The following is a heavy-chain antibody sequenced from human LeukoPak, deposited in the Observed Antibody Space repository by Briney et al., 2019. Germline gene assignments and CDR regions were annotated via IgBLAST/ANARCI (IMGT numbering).Heavy chain of an antibody. D-gene: IGHD3-10*01. CDR3: ANDFMVRGVIIDS. CDR2: SYDSGST. CDR1: GGSISSSGYY. Sequence: SETLSLTCTVSGGSISSSGYYWGWIRQPPGQGLEWFGGSYDSGSTYYNPSLKSRVTISVDTSKNQFSLKLSSVTAAETAEYFCANDFMVRGVIIDSWGQGTLVTVSS. V-gene: IGHV4-39*01. J-gene: IGHJ4*02.